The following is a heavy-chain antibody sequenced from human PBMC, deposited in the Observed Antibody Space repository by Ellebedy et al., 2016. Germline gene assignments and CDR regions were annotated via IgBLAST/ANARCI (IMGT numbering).Heavy chain of an antibody. D-gene: IGHD1-14*01. V-gene: IGHV1-3*01. Sequence: ASVKVSCKASGYTFTTYALHWVRLAPGQRLEWMGWINAGNGNTKYSQKFQGRVTITRDTSASTAYMELSSLRSEDTAVYYCARDWAPREPEYYFDYWGQGTLVTVSS. CDR2: INAGNGNT. CDR3: ARDWAPREPEYYFDY. J-gene: IGHJ4*02. CDR1: GYTFTTYA.